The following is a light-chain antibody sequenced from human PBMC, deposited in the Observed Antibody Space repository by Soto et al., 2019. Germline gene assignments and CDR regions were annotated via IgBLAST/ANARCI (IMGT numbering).Light chain of an antibody. J-gene: IGKJ4*01. CDR1: QSVSSSY. CDR3: YQRSNWPLA. Sequence: EIVLTQSPATLSLSPGERATLSCRASQSVSSSYLAWYQQKPGQAPRLLINAAATGATGIAARLSGSGAGAEYFPIISSLVPDDDVVSYCYQRSNWPLAFGGGTKVDIK. CDR2: AAA. V-gene: IGKV3-11*01.